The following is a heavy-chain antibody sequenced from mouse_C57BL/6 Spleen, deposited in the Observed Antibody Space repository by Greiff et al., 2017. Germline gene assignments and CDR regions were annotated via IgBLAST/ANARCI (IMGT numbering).Heavy chain of an antibody. D-gene: IGHD1-1*01. V-gene: IGHV1-52*01. CDR1: GYTFTSYW. CDR2: IDPSDSET. Sequence: QVQLQQPGAELVRPGSSVKLSCKASGYTFTSYWMHWVKQRPIQGLEWIGNIDPSDSETHYNQKFKDKATLTVDKSSSTAYMQLSSLTSEDSAVYYCARSGYGSHWYFDVWGTGATVTVSS. CDR3: ARSGYGSHWYFDV. J-gene: IGHJ1*03.